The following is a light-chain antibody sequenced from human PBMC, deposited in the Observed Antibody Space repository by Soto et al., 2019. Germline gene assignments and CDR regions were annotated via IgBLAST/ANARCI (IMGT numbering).Light chain of an antibody. CDR2: GAS. CDR1: QSVSSSY. J-gene: IGKJ1*01. CDR3: QQYGSSPWT. Sequence: EDVLPPSLGTVSLTPGERAPHSCRASQSVSSSYLAWYQKNPGQDPRILIYGASSRATGIPDRFSGSGSGTDFNLTISRLETEELAMYDCQQYGSSPWTCG. V-gene: IGKV3-20*01.